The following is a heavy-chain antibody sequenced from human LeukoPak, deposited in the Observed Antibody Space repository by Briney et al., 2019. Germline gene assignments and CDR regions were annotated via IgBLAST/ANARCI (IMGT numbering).Heavy chain of an antibody. J-gene: IGHJ4*02. D-gene: IGHD3-22*01. CDR1: GGSISSYY. V-gene: IGHV4-59*12. Sequence: PSETLSLTCTVSGGSISSYYWSWIRQPPGKGLEWIGYIYYSGSTNYNPSLKSRVTMSVDTSKNQFSLKLSSVTAADTAVYYCARVRRGSGYLYFDYWGQGTLVTVSS. CDR2: IYYSGST. CDR3: ARVRRGSGYLYFDY.